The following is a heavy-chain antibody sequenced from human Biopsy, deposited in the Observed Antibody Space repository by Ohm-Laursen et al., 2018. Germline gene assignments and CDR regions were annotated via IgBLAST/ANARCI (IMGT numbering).Heavy chain of an antibody. CDR3: AKDQGYYYDRSVYYYFDY. V-gene: IGHV3-23*01. CDR1: GFILNNYG. CDR2: IRGSGLTT. J-gene: IGHJ4*02. Sequence: GSLRLSCAASGFILNNYGLSWVRQAPGKGLEWVSAIRGSGLTTFYTDSVKGRFTISRDSSKNTLHLQMNSLRAEDTAVYYCAKDQGYYYDRSVYYYFDYWGQGTLVTVSS. D-gene: IGHD3-22*01.